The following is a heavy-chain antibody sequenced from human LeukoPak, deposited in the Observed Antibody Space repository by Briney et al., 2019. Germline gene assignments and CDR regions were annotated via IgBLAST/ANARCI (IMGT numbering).Heavy chain of an antibody. V-gene: IGHV3-23*01. CDR3: ARTYYDILTAYNPYFDY. CDR1: GFTFSSYA. J-gene: IGHJ4*02. Sequence: GSLRLSCAASGFTFSSYAMSWVRQAPGKGLEWVSAISGSGGSTYYADSVKGRFTISRDNSKNTLYLQMNSLRAEDTAVYYCARTYYDILTAYNPYFDYWGQGTLVTVSS. D-gene: IGHD3-9*01. CDR2: ISGSGGST.